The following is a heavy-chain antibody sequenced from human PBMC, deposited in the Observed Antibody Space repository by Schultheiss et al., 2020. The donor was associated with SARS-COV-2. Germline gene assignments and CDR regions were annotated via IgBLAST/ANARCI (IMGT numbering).Heavy chain of an antibody. CDR1: GFTFSSYA. CDR2: ISYDGSNK. V-gene: IGHV3-30-3*01. CDR3: ARGFQYCSGGSCYYYYGMDV. D-gene: IGHD2-15*01. Sequence: GGSLRLSCAASGFTFSSYAMHWVRQAPGKGLEWVAVISYDGSNKYYADSVKGRFTISRDNSKNTLYLQMNSLRAEDTAVYYCARGFQYCSGGSCYYYYGMDVWGQGATVTVSS. J-gene: IGHJ6*02.